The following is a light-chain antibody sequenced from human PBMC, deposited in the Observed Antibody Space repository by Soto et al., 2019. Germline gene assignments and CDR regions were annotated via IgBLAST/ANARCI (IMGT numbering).Light chain of an antibody. CDR3: QQYGSSPGT. Sequence: EIVLTQSPGTLSLSPGERATLSCRASQSVSSSYLAWYQQKPGQAPRLLIYGASSRATCIPDRFSGSGSGTDFALTSSRIEPEDSAVYYCQQYGSSPGTFGHGTKVEIK. CDR1: QSVSSSY. J-gene: IGKJ1*01. V-gene: IGKV3-20*01. CDR2: GAS.